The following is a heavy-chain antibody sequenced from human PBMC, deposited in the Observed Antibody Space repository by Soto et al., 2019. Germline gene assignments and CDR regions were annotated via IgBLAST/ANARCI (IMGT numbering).Heavy chain of an antibody. CDR3: ASWRSYSGSYCFDY. J-gene: IGHJ4*02. D-gene: IGHD1-26*01. CDR2: IVPMYDSV. CDR1: GGTFNTYT. Sequence: SVKVSCKASGGTFNTYTINWVRQAPGRGLEWVGQIVPMYDSVNYAENFQGRVTITADKSTKTAYMELTSLRSEDTALYFCASWRSYSGSYCFDYWGQGTLVTVSS. V-gene: IGHV1-69*06.